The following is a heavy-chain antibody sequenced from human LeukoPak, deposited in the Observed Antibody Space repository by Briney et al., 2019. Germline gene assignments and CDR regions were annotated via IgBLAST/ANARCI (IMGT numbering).Heavy chain of an antibody. D-gene: IGHD6-6*01. CDR2: INHSGST. CDR3: ARGQYSSSPVFDF. J-gene: IGHJ4*02. CDR1: GGSFSGYY. Sequence: PSETLSLTCAVYGGSFSGYYWSWIRQPPGKGLEWIGEINHSGSTKYNPSLKSRVTILEDTSKHHFSLKLSSVTAADTAVYYCARGQYSSSPVFDFWGQGTLVTVSS. V-gene: IGHV4-34*01.